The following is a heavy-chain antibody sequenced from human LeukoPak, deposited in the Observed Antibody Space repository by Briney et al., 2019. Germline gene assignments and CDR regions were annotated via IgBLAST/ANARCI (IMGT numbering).Heavy chain of an antibody. CDR1: GGSISSYY. J-gene: IGHJ4*02. V-gene: IGHV4-59*01. Sequence: SETLSLTCTVSGGSISSYYWSWIRQPPGKGLEWIGYIHYSGSTNYNPSLKSRVTISVDTSKNQFSLKLSSVTAADTAVYYCARDGGYSGYFDYWGQGTLVTVSS. CDR2: IHYSGST. CDR3: ARDGGYSGYFDY. D-gene: IGHD4-23*01.